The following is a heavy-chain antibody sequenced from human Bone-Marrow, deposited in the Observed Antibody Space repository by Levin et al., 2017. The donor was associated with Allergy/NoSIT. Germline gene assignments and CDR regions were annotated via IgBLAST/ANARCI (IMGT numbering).Heavy chain of an antibody. J-gene: IGHJ4*02. D-gene: IGHD6-13*01. V-gene: IGHV3-23*01. Sequence: PGGSLRLSCAASGFTFSSYAMSWVRQAPGKGLEWVSAISGSGGSTYYADSVKGRFTISRDNSKNTLYLQMNSLRAEDTAVYYCAKPIVGSWYGTPFDYWGQGTLVTVSS. CDR3: AKPIVGSWYGTPFDY. CDR1: GFTFSSYA. CDR2: ISGSGGST.